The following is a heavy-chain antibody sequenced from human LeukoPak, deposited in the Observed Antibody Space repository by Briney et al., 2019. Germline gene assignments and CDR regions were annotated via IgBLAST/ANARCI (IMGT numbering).Heavy chain of an antibody. J-gene: IGHJ4*02. CDR3: ARGLGVTGLTAAY. D-gene: IGHD2-21*02. CDR1: GFTFSDYY. Sequence: PGGSLRLSCAASGFTFSDYYMSWIRQAPGKGLEWLSYIRSSGTTTYYADSVVGRFTISRDNAKNSLYLQMNSLRAEDTAVYYCARGLGVTGLTAAYWGQGTLVTVSS. V-gene: IGHV3-11*01. CDR2: IRSSGTTT.